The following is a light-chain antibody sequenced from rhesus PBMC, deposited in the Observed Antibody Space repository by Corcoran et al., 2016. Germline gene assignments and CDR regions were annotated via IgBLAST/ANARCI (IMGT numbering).Light chain of an antibody. CDR2: EVS. V-gene: IGLV2-32*02. CDR3: SSYAGSGTFI. J-gene: IGLJ1*01. Sequence: QAALTQPRSVSGSPGQSVTISCTGTSSDIGGYNYVSWYQQHPGTAPKLMIYEVSKRPSGVSDRFSGSKSGNTASLTISGLQAEDEADYFCSSYAGSGTFIFGVATRLTVL. CDR1: SSDIGGYNY.